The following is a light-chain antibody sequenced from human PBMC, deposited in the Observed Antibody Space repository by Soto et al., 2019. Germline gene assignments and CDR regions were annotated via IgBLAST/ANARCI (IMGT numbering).Light chain of an antibody. CDR2: SNN. J-gene: IGLJ1*01. V-gene: IGLV1-44*01. Sequence: QSVLTRPPSASGTPGQRVTISCSGSSSNIGSNTVNWYQQLPGTAPKLLIYSNNQRPSGVPDRFSGSKSGTSASLAISGLQSEDEADYYCAAWDDSLNGNYVFGTGTKLTVL. CDR3: AAWDDSLNGNYV. CDR1: SSNIGSNT.